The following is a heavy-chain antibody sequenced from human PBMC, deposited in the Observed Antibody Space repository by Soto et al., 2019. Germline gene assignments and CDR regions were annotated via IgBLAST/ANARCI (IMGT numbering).Heavy chain of an antibody. D-gene: IGHD6-19*01. CDR1: GYTFTGYY. J-gene: IGHJ4*02. CDR2: INPNSGGT. CDR3: ARVPRLPYSSGWYDY. V-gene: IGHV1-2*04. Sequence: ASVKVSCKATGYTFTGYYMHWVRQAPGQGLEWMGWINPNSGGTNYAQKFQGWVTMTRDTSISTAYMELSRLRSDDAAVYYCARVPRLPYSSGWYDYWGQGNLVTVSS.